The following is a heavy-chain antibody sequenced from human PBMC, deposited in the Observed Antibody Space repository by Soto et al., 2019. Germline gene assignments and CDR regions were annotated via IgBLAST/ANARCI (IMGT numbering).Heavy chain of an antibody. D-gene: IGHD3-10*01. CDR1: GGSISSYY. V-gene: IGHV4-59*01. Sequence: SETLSLTCTVSGGSISSYYWSWIRQPPGKGLEWIGYIYYSGSTNYNPSLKSRVTISVDTSKNQFSLKLSSVTAADTAVYYCARVFRESFREAGAFDIWGQGTMVTVSS. CDR2: IYYSGST. J-gene: IGHJ3*02. CDR3: ARVFRESFREAGAFDI.